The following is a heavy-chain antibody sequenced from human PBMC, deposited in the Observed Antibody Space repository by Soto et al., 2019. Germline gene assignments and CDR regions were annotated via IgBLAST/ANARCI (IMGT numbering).Heavy chain of an antibody. Sequence: LSLTCAVYGGSFSGYYWRWIRQPPGKGLEWIGEINHSGSTNYNPSLKSRVTISVDTSKNQFSLKLSSVTAADTAVYYCARGARRAVLRFLEWLLHDAFDIWGQGTMVTVSS. CDR3: ARGARRAVLRFLEWLLHDAFDI. D-gene: IGHD3-3*01. J-gene: IGHJ3*02. CDR1: GGSFSGYY. V-gene: IGHV4-34*01. CDR2: INHSGST.